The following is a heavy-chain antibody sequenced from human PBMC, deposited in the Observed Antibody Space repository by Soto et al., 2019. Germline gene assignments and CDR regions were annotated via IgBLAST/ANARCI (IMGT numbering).Heavy chain of an antibody. CDR3: ARSRYSGTYSGRFLDC. J-gene: IGHJ4*02. Sequence: PGVSLRLSCAASGFTASRSYLTWVRSAPGKGQEWVAILYTGTDTVYADSVKGGSTVTMDRSKNSRELQMHILRAEDTAMYFCARSRYSGTYSGRFLDCRDQESLVAVSS. CDR1: GFTASRSY. D-gene: IGHD2-15*01. V-gene: IGHV3-53*01. CDR2: LYTGTDT.